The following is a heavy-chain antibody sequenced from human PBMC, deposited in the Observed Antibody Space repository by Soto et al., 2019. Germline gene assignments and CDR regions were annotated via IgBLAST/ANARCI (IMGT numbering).Heavy chain of an antibody. Sequence: EVQLLQSGGGWVHPGGSLRLSFEASEFVVSSNSMPWVRQAPGKGLEWVPLIYSGGRTNYADSVKGRFTISRDSSKNTLYLQMNSLRAEDTAVYYCASRIAGAGWGQGTLVTVSS. J-gene: IGHJ4*02. D-gene: IGHD6-19*01. CDR3: ASRIAGAG. V-gene: IGHV3-66*01. CDR2: IYSGGRT. CDR1: EFVVSSNS.